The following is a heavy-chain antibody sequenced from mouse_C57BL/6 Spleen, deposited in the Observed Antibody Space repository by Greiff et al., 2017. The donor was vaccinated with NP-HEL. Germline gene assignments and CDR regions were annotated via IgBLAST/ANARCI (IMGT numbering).Heavy chain of an antibody. CDR3: AREDYAPFAY. J-gene: IGHJ3*01. CDR2: INPGSGGT. V-gene: IGHV1-54*01. Sequence: QVQLQQSGAELVRPGTSVKVSCKASGYAFTNYLIEWVKQRPGQGLEWIGVINPGSGGTNYNEKFKGKATLTADKSSSTAYMQLSSLTSEDSAVYFCAREDYAPFAYWGQGTLVTVSA. D-gene: IGHD1-1*02. CDR1: GYAFTNYL.